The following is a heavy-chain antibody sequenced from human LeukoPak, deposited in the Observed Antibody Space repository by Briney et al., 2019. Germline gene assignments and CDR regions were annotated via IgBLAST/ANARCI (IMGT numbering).Heavy chain of an antibody. Sequence: GGSLRLSCAASGVTPSNFWMTWVRQAPGKGLEWVANIAQDGSQTYYVDSVKGRFTISTDNAKNSLHLHMNSLRAEVTAVYYCARGTYSFDYWGQGILVTVSS. CDR3: ARGTYSFDY. CDR2: IAQDGSQT. V-gene: IGHV3-7*01. J-gene: IGHJ4*02. CDR1: GVTPSNFW.